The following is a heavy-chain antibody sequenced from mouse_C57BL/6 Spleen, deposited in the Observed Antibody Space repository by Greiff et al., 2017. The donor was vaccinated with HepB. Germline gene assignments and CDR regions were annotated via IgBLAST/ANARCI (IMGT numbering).Heavy chain of an antibody. D-gene: IGHD1-1*01. CDR2: ISYSGST. CDR1: GYSITSGYD. Sequence: DVKLQESGPGMVKPSQSLSLTCTVTGYSITSGYDWHWIRHFPGNKLEWMGYISYSGSTNYNPSLKSRISITHDTSKNHFFLKLNSVTTEDTATYYCARGNYYGSRDWYFDVWGTGTTVTVSS. V-gene: IGHV3-1*01. CDR3: ARGNYYGSRDWYFDV. J-gene: IGHJ1*03.